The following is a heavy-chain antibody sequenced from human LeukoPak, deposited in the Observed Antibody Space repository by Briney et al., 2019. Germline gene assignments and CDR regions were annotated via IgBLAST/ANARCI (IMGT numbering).Heavy chain of an antibody. CDR2: IYYSGST. D-gene: IGHD2-21*02. CDR1: GGSISSYY. J-gene: IGHJ3*02. Sequence: PSQTLSLTCTVSGGSISSYYWSWIRQPPGKGLEWIGYIYYSGSTNYNPSLKSRVTISVDTSKNQFSLKLSSVAAADTAVYYCARVNCGGDCSDAFDIWGQGTMVTVSS. V-gene: IGHV4-59*01. CDR3: ARVNCGGDCSDAFDI.